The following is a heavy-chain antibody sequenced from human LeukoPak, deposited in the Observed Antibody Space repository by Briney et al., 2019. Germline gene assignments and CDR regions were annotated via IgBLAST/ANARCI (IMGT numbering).Heavy chain of an antibody. Sequence: SVKVSCKASGGTFSSYAISWVRQAPGQGLEWMGRIIPIFGIANYAQKFQGRVTITADKSTSTAYMELSSLRSEDTAVYYCARVEMATTSRGYYYYYYGMGVWGQGTTVTVSS. V-gene: IGHV1-69*04. CDR3: ARVEMATTSRGYYYYYYGMGV. J-gene: IGHJ6*02. CDR1: GGTFSSYA. CDR2: IIPIFGIA. D-gene: IGHD5-24*01.